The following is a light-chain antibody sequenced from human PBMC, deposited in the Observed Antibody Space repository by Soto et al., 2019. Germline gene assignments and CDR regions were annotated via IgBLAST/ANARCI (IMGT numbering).Light chain of an antibody. J-gene: IGKJ4*01. CDR2: GAS. CDR1: QSVSISY. Sequence: EIVLTQSPGTLSLSPGERATLSCRASQSVSISYLAWYQQKPGQAPRLLIYGASSRATGIPDRFSGSGSGTXXXXXIXXXEXEXFAVYYCQXYDTSPDLTFGGGTKVEIK. V-gene: IGKV3-20*01. CDR3: QXYDTSPDLT.